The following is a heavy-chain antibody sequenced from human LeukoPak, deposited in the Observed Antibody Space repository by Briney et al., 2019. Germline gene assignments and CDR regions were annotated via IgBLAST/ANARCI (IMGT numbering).Heavy chain of an antibody. Sequence: GGSLRLSCAASGFIFSSYWMSWVRQAPGKGLEWVANIKQDGSEKFYVDSVKGRFTISRDNAKKSLYLQMNSLRDGDTAVYYCASAAGHYYGSGNYYRDYYYMDVWGKGTTVTVSS. V-gene: IGHV3-7*01. J-gene: IGHJ6*03. CDR1: GFIFSSYW. CDR2: IKQDGSEK. CDR3: ASAAGHYYGSGNYYRDYYYMDV. D-gene: IGHD3-10*01.